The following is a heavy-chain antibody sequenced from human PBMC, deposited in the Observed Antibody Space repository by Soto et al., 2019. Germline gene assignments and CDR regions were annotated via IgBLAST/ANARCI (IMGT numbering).Heavy chain of an antibody. Sequence: QVQLVQSGAEVKKPGSSVKVSCKASGGTFSSYAISWVRQAPGQGLEWMGGLIPIFGTANYAQKFQGRVTITADESTSTAYMELSSLRSEDTAVYYCARDERYSSGWYGACDIWGQGTMVTVSS. CDR1: GGTFSSYA. J-gene: IGHJ3*02. D-gene: IGHD6-19*01. CDR3: ARDERYSSGWYGACDI. V-gene: IGHV1-69*01. CDR2: LIPIFGTA.